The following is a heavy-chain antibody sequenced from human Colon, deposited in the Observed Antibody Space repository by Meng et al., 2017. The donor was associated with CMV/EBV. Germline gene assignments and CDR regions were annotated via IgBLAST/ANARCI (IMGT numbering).Heavy chain of an antibody. CDR1: GFTFSAST. J-gene: IGHJ4*02. D-gene: IGHD3-3*01. V-gene: IGHV3-30*02. CDR2: IHINGGDE. Sequence: GGSLRLSCAASGFTFSASTMHWVRQTPGKVLEWVSFIHINGGDEQYADAVRGRFTISRDNSKNTLYLQMSSLRADDTAVYYCADDFWMERGYWGPGTLGTVSS. CDR3: ADDFWMERGY.